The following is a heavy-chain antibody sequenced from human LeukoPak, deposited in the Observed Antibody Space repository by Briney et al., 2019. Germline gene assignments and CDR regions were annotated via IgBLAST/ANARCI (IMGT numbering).Heavy chain of an antibody. CDR2: IKEDGSSQ. J-gene: IGHJ4*02. CDR1: GFTFSHSW. CDR3: VKDSGWFHFDS. V-gene: IGHV3-7*03. Sequence: GGSLRLSCVASGFTFSHSWMTWVRQAPGKGLEWVGHIKEDGSSQNYADSAKGRFTISRDNAKSSLHLQMNGLRAEDTAMYYCVKDSGWFHFDSWGQGTLVTVSS. D-gene: IGHD6-19*01.